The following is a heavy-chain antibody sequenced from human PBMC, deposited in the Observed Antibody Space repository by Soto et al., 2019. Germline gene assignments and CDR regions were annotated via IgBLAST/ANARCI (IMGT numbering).Heavy chain of an antibody. CDR3: ANSYKGSNAFDI. CDR2: IGGNSGSR. J-gene: IGHJ3*02. D-gene: IGHD1-1*01. Sequence: PGGSLRLSCAASGFTFDDYAMHWVRQAPGKGLEWVSAIGGNSGSRYYADSVKGRFTISRYNSKNTLYLQMNSLRAEDTAVYYCANSYKGSNAFDIWGQGTMVTVSS. CDR1: GFTFDDYA. V-gene: IGHV3-23*01.